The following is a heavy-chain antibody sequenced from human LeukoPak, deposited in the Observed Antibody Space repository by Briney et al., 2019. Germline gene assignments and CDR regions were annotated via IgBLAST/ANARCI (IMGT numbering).Heavy chain of an antibody. Sequence: PSETLSLTCTVSGGSISSYYWSWIRQPPGMGLEWIGYIYYSGSTYYNPSLKSRVTISVDTSKNQFSLKLSSVTAADTAVYYCARAALLRSWFDPWGQGTLVTVSS. CDR2: IYYSGST. V-gene: IGHV4-59*08. CDR3: ARAALLRSWFDP. CDR1: GGSISSYY. D-gene: IGHD4-17*01. J-gene: IGHJ5*02.